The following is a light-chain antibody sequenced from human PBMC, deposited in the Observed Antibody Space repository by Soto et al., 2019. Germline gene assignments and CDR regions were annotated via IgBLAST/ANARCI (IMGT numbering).Light chain of an antibody. J-gene: IGKJ1*01. Sequence: EIVLTQSPGTLSLSPGERATLSCRASQTVGNNYLDWYQQKPGQAPRLLIYAESSRATVIPDRFSGSGSGTDFTLTISRLEPEDFAVYYCRQSATSPRTFGQGTKVEIK. V-gene: IGKV3-20*01. CDR2: AES. CDR3: RQSATSPRT. CDR1: QTVGNNY.